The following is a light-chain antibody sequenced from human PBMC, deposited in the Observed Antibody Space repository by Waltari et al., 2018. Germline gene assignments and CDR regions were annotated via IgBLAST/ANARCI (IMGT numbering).Light chain of an antibody. V-gene: IGKV3-11*01. CDR2: DSS. Sequence: DIVLTQSPATLSLSPGERATLPCRASKSVSTYLAWYQTRPGQPPRLLIYDSSSRATGIPARFSGSGSETDFTLTISSLEPEDFAVYYCQQRYKWPLTFGGGSKVEI. J-gene: IGKJ4*01. CDR1: KSVSTY. CDR3: QQRYKWPLT.